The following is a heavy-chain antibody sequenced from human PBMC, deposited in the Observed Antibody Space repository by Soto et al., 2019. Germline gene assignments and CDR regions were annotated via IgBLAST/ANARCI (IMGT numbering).Heavy chain of an antibody. J-gene: IGHJ4*02. Sequence: SETLSLTCSISDDSIGPYYWTWIRQTPRKELQWIGYVYTSGSTKYNSSLKSRVTISLDASNSQFSLTMSSVTAADTGVYYCEREVVANACPATIDSCGRGTLVTVSS. CDR3: EREVVANACPATIDS. CDR2: VYTSGST. D-gene: IGHD2-15*01. CDR1: DDSIGPYY. V-gene: IGHV4-4*08.